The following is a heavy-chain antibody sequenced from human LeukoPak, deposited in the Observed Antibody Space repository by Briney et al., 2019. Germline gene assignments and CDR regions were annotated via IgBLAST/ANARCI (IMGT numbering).Heavy chain of an antibody. CDR2: IYTSGST. V-gene: IGHV4-4*07. CDR1: GGSISSYY. J-gene: IGHJ6*02. Sequence: SETLSLTCTVSGGSISSYYWSWIRQPAGKGLEWIGRIYTSGSTNYNPSLKSRVTMSVDTSKNQFSLKLSSVTAADTAVYYCARKLAVAEYYYYYGMDVWGQGTTVTVSS. CDR3: ARKLAVAEYYYYYGMDV. D-gene: IGHD6-19*01.